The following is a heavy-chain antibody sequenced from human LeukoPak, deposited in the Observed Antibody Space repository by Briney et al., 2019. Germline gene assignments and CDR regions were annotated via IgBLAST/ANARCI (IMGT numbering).Heavy chain of an antibody. Sequence: SETLSLTCAVYGGSFSGYYWSWIRQPPGKGLEWIGEINHSGSTNYNPSLKSRVTISVDTSKNQFSLKLSSVTAADTAVYYCARDSPLDGYFDYWGQGTLVTVSS. CDR2: INHSGST. J-gene: IGHJ4*02. CDR3: ARDSPLDGYFDY. D-gene: IGHD6-13*01. CDR1: GGSFSGYY. V-gene: IGHV4-34*01.